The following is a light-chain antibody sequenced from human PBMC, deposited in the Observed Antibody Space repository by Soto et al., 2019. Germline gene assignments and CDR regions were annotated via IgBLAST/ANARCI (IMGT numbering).Light chain of an antibody. V-gene: IGLV2-14*01. Sequence: QSALTQPASVSGSLGQSVTISCTGTSGDVGGYNYVSWYQQHPGKVPKLMIYEVNNRPSGVSNRFSGSKSANTASLTISGLQADDEADYYCSSFTSSSTQVFGGGTQLTVL. CDR3: SSFTSSSTQV. CDR2: EVN. J-gene: IGLJ7*01. CDR1: SGDVGGYNY.